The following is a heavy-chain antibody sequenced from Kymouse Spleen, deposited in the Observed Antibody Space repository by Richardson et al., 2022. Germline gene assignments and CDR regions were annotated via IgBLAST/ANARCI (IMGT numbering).Heavy chain of an antibody. Sequence: EVQLVESGGGLVQPGGSLRLSCAASGFTFSSYSMNWVRQAPGKGLEWVSYISSSSSTIYYADSVKGRFTISRDNAKNSLYLQMNSLRDEDTAVYYCAREGWELPYYYYYGMDVWGQGTTVTVSS. CDR3: AREGWELPYYYYYGMDV. V-gene: IGHV3-48*02. D-gene: IGHD1-26*01. CDR1: GFTFSSYS. J-gene: IGHJ6*02. CDR2: ISSSSSTI.